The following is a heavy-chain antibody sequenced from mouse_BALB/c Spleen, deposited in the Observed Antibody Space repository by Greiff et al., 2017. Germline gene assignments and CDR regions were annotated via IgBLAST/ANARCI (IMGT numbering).Heavy chain of an antibody. Sequence: QVQLKESGAELVRPGTSVKISCKASGYAFTNYWLGWVKQRPGHGLEWIGDIYPGSGNTYYNEKFKGKATLTADKSSSTAYMQLSSLTSEDSAVYFCARKYGYDPYWYFDVWGAGTTVTVSS. V-gene: IGHV1-63*01. CDR1: GYAFTNYW. CDR2: IYPGSGNT. CDR3: ARKYGYDPYWYFDV. D-gene: IGHD2-2*01. J-gene: IGHJ1*01.